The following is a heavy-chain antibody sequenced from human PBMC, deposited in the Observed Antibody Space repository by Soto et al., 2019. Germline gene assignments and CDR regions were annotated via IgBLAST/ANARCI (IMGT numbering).Heavy chain of an antibody. CDR2: IIPIFGTA. J-gene: IGHJ4*02. Sequence: ASVKFSCKSSGGTFSSYAISWVRQAPGQGLEWMGGIIPIFGTANYAQKFQGRVTITADESTSTAYMELSSLRSEDTAVYYCASGPVKQERYSSSWYGGGVYWGQGTLGTVS. CDR3: ASGPVKQERYSSSWYGGGVY. V-gene: IGHV1-69*13. D-gene: IGHD6-13*01. CDR1: GGTFSSYA.